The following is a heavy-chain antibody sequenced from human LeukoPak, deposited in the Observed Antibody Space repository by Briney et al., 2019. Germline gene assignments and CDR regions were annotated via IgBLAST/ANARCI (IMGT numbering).Heavy chain of an antibody. CDR2: ISFDETNK. CDR3: ARGDGAMAIGDMDV. V-gene: IGHV3-30*04. Sequence: PGRSLRLSCAASGYTFRAYALHWVREAPGKGLEWVTVISFDETNKYYADSVKGRFTVSRDNSNNVLYLQIHSLTTEDTAVYYCARGDGAMAIGDMDVWGKGTTVTVSS. CDR1: GYTFRAYA. J-gene: IGHJ6*03. D-gene: IGHD5-24*01.